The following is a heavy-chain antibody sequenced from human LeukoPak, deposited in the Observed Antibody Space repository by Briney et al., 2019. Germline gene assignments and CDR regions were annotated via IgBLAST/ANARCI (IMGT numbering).Heavy chain of an antibody. J-gene: IGHJ1*01. V-gene: IGHV3-30*18. Sequence: QPGRSLRLSCAASGFTFSNYGMQWVRQAPGKGLERVAVVSYDGGTTFYADSVKGRFTISRDNSKNTLDLQMFSLRVEDTAVYYCAKEPNSYSSGWYFEHWGQGTLVTVSS. CDR3: AKEPNSYSSGWYFEH. CDR1: GFTFSNYG. D-gene: IGHD6-25*01. CDR2: VSYDGGTT.